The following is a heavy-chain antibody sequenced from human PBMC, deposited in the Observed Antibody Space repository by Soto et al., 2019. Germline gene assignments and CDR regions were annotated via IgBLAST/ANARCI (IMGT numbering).Heavy chain of an antibody. D-gene: IGHD3-10*01. Sequence: DVQLLESGGHLVQPGGSLRLSCAASGLTFSSYAMSWVRQAPGQGLEWVSSVSAGGDMTYYSDSVKDRFTISRDNSNNALFLQMNSLRIEDTALYYCARGDRGGSGSPDSYYYSGLDVWGQGTTVTVS. J-gene: IGHJ6*02. CDR2: VSAGGDMT. CDR3: ARGDRGGSGSPDSYYYSGLDV. CDR1: GLTFSSYA. V-gene: IGHV3-23*01.